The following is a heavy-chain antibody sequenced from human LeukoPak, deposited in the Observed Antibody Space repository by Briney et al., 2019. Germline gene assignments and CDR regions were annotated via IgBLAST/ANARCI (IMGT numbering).Heavy chain of an antibody. D-gene: IGHD1-26*01. CDR3: AKRWDSTWSYFDH. J-gene: IGHJ4*02. Sequence: GGSLRLSCVASGFTFTRSAMHWVRQAPGKGLEWVAFIQYDGDNKYYADSVKGRFTISRDDSQNTLYLQMNSLTVEDTAVYYCAKRWDSTWSYFDHWGQGTLVTVSS. CDR1: GFTFTRSA. CDR2: IQYDGDNK. V-gene: IGHV3-30*02.